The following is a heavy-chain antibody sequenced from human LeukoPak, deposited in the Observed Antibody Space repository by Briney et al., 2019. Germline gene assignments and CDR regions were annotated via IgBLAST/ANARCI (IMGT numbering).Heavy chain of an antibody. J-gene: IGHJ4*02. D-gene: IGHD4-11*01. V-gene: IGHV4-39*01. Sequence: SETLSLTCSVSGGSISSRSYYWGWIRQPPGKGLDWIGSTIYDSGHTYYNPSLQSRVTVSVDTSKNQFSLKLSSVTAADTAVYYCARTWGHRNYVSFDHWGQGTLVTVSS. CDR3: ARTWGHRNYVSFDH. CDR1: GGSISSRSYY. CDR2: TIYDSGHT.